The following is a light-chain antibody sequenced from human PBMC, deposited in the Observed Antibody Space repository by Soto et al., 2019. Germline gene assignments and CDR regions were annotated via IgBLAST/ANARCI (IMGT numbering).Light chain of an antibody. CDR3: VSYTTSAYYV. V-gene: IGLV2-14*01. Sequence: QSALTQPASVSGSPGQSITISCTGTSSDVGNYIFVSWYRQHPDKAPKLMIYDINNRPSGVSNRFSGSKSDNTASLTISGLQAEDEADYYCVSYTTSAYYVFGTGTKLTVL. CDR2: DIN. CDR1: SSDVGNYIF. J-gene: IGLJ1*01.